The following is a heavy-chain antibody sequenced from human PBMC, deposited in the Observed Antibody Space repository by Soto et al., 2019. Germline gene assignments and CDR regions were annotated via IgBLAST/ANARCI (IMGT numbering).Heavy chain of an antibody. Sequence: EEQLVESGGGLVKPGGSLRLSCVGSGFTFRSYSFNWVRQAPGRGLEWVPSLGVSGDHIYYADALRGRYTISRDDPKSSLHLEINSLRAEDTAIYYCARGRVQDEWLRAGYFYYMDVWGKGTTITVS. CDR3: ARGRVQDEWLRAGYFYYMDV. V-gene: IGHV3-21*02. CDR1: GFTFRSYS. J-gene: IGHJ6*03. CDR2: LGVSGDHI. D-gene: IGHD3-3*01.